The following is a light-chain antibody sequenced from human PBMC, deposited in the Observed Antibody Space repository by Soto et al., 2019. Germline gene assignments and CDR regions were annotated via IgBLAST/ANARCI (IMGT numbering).Light chain of an antibody. CDR2: KTS. Sequence: DIQLTQSPSTPPASGGDRITITCRASQSISSWLAWYQQTPGKAPKLLIYKTSTLESGVPSTFSGSGFGTEGTITISCLQPADFAAYDGQEDHGYWTWTFGQGSKV. CDR3: QEDHGYWTWT. V-gene: IGKV1-5*03. CDR1: QSISSW. J-gene: IGKJ1*01.